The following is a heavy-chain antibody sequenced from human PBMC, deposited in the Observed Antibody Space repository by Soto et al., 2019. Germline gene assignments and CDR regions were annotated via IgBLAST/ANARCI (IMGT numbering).Heavy chain of an antibody. Sequence: EVQLVESGGGLVEPGGSLRLSCEVSGFSLTDAWVNWVRQAPGKGPEWLGRLKSKTDGGATEYAAPVEGRFTISKDDSERTSYLQMNNLKTEDTAMYYCTTNLELLVAGRRYFQHWGQGTLVTVSS. V-gene: IGHV3-15*07. J-gene: IGHJ1*01. CDR3: TTNLELLVAGRRYFQH. D-gene: IGHD6-19*01. CDR2: LKSKTDGGAT. CDR1: GFSLTDAW.